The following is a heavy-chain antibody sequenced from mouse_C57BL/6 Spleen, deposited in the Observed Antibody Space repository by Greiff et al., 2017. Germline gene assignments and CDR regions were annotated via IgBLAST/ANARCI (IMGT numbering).Heavy chain of an antibody. CDR1: GYTFTGYY. V-gene: IGHV7-3*01. CDR2: IRNKANGYTS. D-gene: IGHD3-1*01. Sequence: EVKLQQPGGDLVKPGASLSLSCEASGYTFTGYYMRWVHQRPGKALEWMGFIRNKANGYTSEYNASVKGRFTISRDNSQSILYLQMNALRAEDSATYCCARYGGPGYGLAYWGQGTSVTVSS. CDR3: ARYGGPGYGLAY. J-gene: IGHJ4*01.